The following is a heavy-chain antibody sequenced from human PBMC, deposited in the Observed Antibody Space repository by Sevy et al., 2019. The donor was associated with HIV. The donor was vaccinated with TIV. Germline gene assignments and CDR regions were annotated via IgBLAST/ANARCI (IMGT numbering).Heavy chain of an antibody. J-gene: IGHJ6*03. D-gene: IGHD3-3*01. CDR3: ARDPTFVLRFVEWSNYMDV. Sequence: GGSLRLSCAASGFTFSSYSMNWVRQAPGKGLEWVSYISSSSSTIYYADSVKGRFTISIENAKNSLYLQMNSLRDEDTAVYYCARDPTFVLRFVEWSNYMDVWGKGTTVTVSS. CDR2: ISSSSSTI. V-gene: IGHV3-48*02. CDR1: GFTFSSYS.